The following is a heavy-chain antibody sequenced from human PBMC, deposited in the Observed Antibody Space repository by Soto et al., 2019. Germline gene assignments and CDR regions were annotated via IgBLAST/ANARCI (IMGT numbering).Heavy chain of an antibody. Sequence: ASVKVSCKASGYTFTSCGISWVRQAPGQGLEWMGWISAYNGNTNYAQKLQGRVTMTTDTSTSTAYMELRSLRSDDTAVYYCARDMREYSSSRWSDPWGQGTLVTVSS. CDR3: ARDMREYSSSRWSDP. D-gene: IGHD6-6*01. CDR2: ISAYNGNT. J-gene: IGHJ5*02. V-gene: IGHV1-18*01. CDR1: GYTFTSCG.